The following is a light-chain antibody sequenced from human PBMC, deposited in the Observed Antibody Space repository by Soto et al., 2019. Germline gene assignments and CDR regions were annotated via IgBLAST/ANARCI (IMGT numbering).Light chain of an antibody. V-gene: IGKV3-11*01. CDR1: QSVRSK. Sequence: EIVLTQSPGTLSLSPGERATLSCRASQSVRSKLAWYHQKPGQPPRLLIYGASSRATGIPDRFSGSGSGTDFTLTISSLEPEDFAVYYCQQRGDWPPITFGHGTRLEIK. J-gene: IGKJ5*01. CDR2: GAS. CDR3: QQRGDWPPIT.